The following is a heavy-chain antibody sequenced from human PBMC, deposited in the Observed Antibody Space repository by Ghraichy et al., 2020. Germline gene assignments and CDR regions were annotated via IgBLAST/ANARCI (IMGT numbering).Heavy chain of an antibody. D-gene: IGHD6-25*01. J-gene: IGHJ6*02. V-gene: IGHV3-23*01. CDR3: AKDLERYYYYGMDV. CDR1: GFTFSSYA. Sequence: GGSLRLSCAASGFTFSSYAMSWVRQAPGKGLEWVSAISGSGGSTYYADSAKGRFTISRDNSKNTLYLQMNSLRAEDTAVYYCAKDLERYYYYGMDVWGQGTTVTVSS. CDR2: ISGSGGST.